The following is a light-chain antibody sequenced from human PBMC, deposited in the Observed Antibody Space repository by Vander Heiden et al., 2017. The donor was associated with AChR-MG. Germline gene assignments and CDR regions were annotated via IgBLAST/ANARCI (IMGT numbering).Light chain of an antibody. V-gene: IGLV8-61*01. CDR3: MLYMGSGISV. CDR1: SGSVSTNYY. Sequence: QTVVTQEPSFSVSPGGTVTLTCGLSSGSVSTNYYASWYQQTPGQTPRTLIYATNSRSSGVPDRFSGSILGNKAALTITGAQAEDECVYYCMLYMGSGISVFGAGTKVTVL. CDR2: ATN. J-gene: IGLJ1*01.